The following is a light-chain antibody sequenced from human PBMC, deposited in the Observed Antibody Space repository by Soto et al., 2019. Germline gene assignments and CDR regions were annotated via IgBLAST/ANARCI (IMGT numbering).Light chain of an antibody. CDR3: LLFYGGTYV. J-gene: IGLJ1*01. Sequence: QTVVTQEPSLTVSPGGTVTLTCASSTGAVTSGYYPNWFQQKPGQAPRALIYSTNNRHSWTPARFSGSLLGDKAALTLSGVQPEDEAEYHCLLFYGGTYVFGPGTKLTVL. V-gene: IGLV7-43*01. CDR1: TGAVTSGYY. CDR2: STN.